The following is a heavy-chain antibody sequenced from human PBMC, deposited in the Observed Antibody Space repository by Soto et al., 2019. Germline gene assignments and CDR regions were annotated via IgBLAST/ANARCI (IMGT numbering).Heavy chain of an antibody. CDR3: ERAEGSYYGIL. J-gene: IGHJ4*02. Sequence: PSETLSLTCTVSGGSISSYYWSWIRQPPGKGLEWIGYIYYSGSTNYNPSLKSRVTISVDTSKNQFSLKLSSVTAADTAVYYCERAEGSYYGILWGQGTLVTVSS. V-gene: IGHV4-59*01. CDR2: IYYSGST. D-gene: IGHD3-10*01. CDR1: GGSISSYY.